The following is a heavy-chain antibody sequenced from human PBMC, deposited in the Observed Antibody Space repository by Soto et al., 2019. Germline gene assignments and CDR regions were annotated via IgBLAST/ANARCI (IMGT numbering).Heavy chain of an antibody. D-gene: IGHD3-16*01. J-gene: IGHJ6*04. CDR2: IYYSGST. V-gene: IGHV4-59*01. CDR1: GGSISSYY. Sequence: SETLSLTCTVSGGSISSYYWSWIRQPPGKGLEWIGYIYYSGSTNYNPSLKSRVTISVDTSKNQFSLKLSSVTAADTAAYYCARDEGGMDVWGKGTTVTVSS. CDR3: ARDEGGMDV.